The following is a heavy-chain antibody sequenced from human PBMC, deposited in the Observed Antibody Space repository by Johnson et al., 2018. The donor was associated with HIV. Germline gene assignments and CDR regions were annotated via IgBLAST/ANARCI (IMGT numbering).Heavy chain of an antibody. CDR3: ARLPSGYSRDSFNI. V-gene: IGHV3-9*01. CDR2: ISWNGGTT. Sequence: VQVVESGGGLVQPGRSLRLSCAASGFTFDDYAMHWVRQAPGKGLEWVSGISWNGGTTGYADSVKGRFTVSRDNSKNTLYLQMNNLRADDTAVYYCARLPSGYSRDSFNIWGQGTMVTVSS. CDR1: GFTFDDYA. J-gene: IGHJ3*02. D-gene: IGHD5-18*01.